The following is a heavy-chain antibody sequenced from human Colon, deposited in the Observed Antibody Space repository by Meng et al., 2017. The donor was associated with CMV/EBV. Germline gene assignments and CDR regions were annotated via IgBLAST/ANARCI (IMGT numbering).Heavy chain of an antibody. CDR1: GFPISSFG. CDR2: IRHDGNTQ. D-gene: IGHD1-1*01. CDR3: AKEGVEIEPFFDY. Sequence: GSLRLSCVASGFPISSFGMHWVRQAPGRGLEWMAYIRHDGNTQYYADSLKGRFTVSRDNSKNTLYLQMDSLRVDDTAVYYCAKEGVEIEPFFDYWGQGTLVTVSS. V-gene: IGHV3-30*02. J-gene: IGHJ4*02.